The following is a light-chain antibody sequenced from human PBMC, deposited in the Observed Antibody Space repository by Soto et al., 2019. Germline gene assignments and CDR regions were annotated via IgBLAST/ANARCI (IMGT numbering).Light chain of an antibody. V-gene: IGKV1-39*01. CDR3: QQSYTTPIT. CDR2: AAS. CDR1: QTISSW. Sequence: DIQMTQSPSTLSGSVGDRVTITCRASQTISSWLAWYKQKPGKAPKLLIYAASSLQSGVPSRFSGSGSGTDFTLTISSLKPEDFAAYYCQQSYTTPITFGQGTRLEI. J-gene: IGKJ5*01.